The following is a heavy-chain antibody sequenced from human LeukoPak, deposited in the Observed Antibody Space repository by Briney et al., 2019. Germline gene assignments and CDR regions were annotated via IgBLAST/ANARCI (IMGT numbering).Heavy chain of an antibody. CDR1: GYSFTSYW. J-gene: IGHJ4*02. D-gene: IGHD2-2*01. V-gene: IGHV5-51*01. CDR2: IYPGDSDT. CDR3: ARGAYCSSTSCYWNYFDY. Sequence: GESLKISCKGSGYSFTSYWIGWVRQMPGIGLEWMGIIYPGDSDTRYSPSFQGQVTISADKSISTAYLQWSSLKASDTAMYYCARGAYCSSTSCYWNYFDYWGQGTLVTVSS.